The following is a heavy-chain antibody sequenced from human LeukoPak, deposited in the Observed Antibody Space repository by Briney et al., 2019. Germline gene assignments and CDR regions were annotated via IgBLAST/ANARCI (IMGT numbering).Heavy chain of an antibody. V-gene: IGHV4-34*01. D-gene: IGHD2-15*01. CDR3: ATHGYCSGGSCYLFDY. CDR2: INHSGST. J-gene: IGHJ4*02. CDR1: GGSFSGYY. Sequence: SETLSLTCAVYGGSFSGYYWSWIRQPPGKGLEWIGEINHSGSTNYNPSLKSRVTISVDTSKNQFSLKLSSVTAADTAVYYCATHGYCSGGSCYLFDYWAREPWSPSPQ.